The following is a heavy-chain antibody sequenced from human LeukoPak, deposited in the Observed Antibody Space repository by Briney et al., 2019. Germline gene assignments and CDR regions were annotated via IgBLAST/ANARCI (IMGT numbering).Heavy chain of an antibody. D-gene: IGHD2-15*01. J-gene: IGHJ4*02. CDR2: IRFDEKEK. CDR3: AREQEGRRAAFDY. V-gene: IGHV3-30*02. CDR1: GIIFSTSD. Sequence: GGSLRLSCAASGIIFSTSDMHWVRQAPGEGLEWLAFIRFDEKEKYYADSVKGRFIISRDNSKNTLYLQMSSLRTEDTAVYYCAREQEGRRAAFDYWGQGTLVTVSS.